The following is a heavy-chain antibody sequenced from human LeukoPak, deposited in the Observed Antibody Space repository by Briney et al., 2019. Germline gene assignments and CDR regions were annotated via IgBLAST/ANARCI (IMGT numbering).Heavy chain of an antibody. CDR1: GLTFSSYS. J-gene: IGHJ3*02. V-gene: IGHV3-48*04. Sequence: PGGSLRLSCAASGLTFSSYSMNWVRQAPGKGLEWVSYISSTTTTIHYADSVKGRFTISRDNAKNSLYLQMNSLRAEDTAVYYCARGRAARPWDAFDIWGQGTMVTVSS. CDR2: ISSTTTTI. CDR3: ARGRAARPWDAFDI. D-gene: IGHD6-6*01.